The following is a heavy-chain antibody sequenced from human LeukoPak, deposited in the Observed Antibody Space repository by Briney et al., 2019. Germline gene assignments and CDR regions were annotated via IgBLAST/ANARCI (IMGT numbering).Heavy chain of an antibody. CDR1: GYTFTSYG. D-gene: IGHD6-19*01. CDR2: ISAYNGNT. V-gene: IGHV1-18*01. Sequence: GSVKVSCKASGYTFTSYGISWVRQAPGQGLEWMGWISAYNGNTNYAQKLQGRVTMTTDTSTSTAYMELRSLRSDDTAVYYCARDRTGIAVAGKDYWGQGTLVTVSS. J-gene: IGHJ4*02. CDR3: ARDRTGIAVAGKDY.